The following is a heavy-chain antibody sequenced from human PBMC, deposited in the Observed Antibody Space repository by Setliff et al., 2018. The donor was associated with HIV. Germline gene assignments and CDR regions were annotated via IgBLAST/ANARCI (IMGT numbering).Heavy chain of an antibody. J-gene: IGHJ6*03. CDR3: ARGLATGLYYYYYYMDV. V-gene: IGHV4-59*11. D-gene: IGHD1-1*01. CDR1: GGSISSHY. Sequence: SETLSLTCTVSGGSISSHYWSWIRQPPGKGLEWIGYIYYSGSTNYNPSLKSRVTISVDTSKNQFSLKLSSVTAADTAVYYCARGLATGLYYYYYYMDVWGKGTTVTVSS. CDR2: IYYSGST.